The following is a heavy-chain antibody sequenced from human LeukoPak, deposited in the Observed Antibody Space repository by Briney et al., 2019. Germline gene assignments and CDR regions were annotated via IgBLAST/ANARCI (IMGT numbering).Heavy chain of an antibody. J-gene: IGHJ4*02. CDR3: ARDGVYAGFDY. Sequence: GGSLRLSCAASGFTFGSYWMSWVRQAPGKGLEWVANIKDDGSEKYYVDSVKGRFTISRDNARNSLYLQMNSLRAEDTAVYYCARDGVYAGFDYWGQGTLVT. D-gene: IGHD2-8*01. CDR2: IKDDGSEK. V-gene: IGHV3-7*01. CDR1: GFTFGSYW.